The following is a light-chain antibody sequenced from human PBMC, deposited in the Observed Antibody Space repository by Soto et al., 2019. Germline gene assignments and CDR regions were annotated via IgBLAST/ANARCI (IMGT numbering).Light chain of an antibody. J-gene: IGKJ1*01. CDR2: AAS. CDR1: QTIVTY. Sequence: IQMTQSPSSLSASVGDRVTITCRASQTIVTYLNWYQQKPGNAPKLLIYAASNLQNGVPSRFSGSGSGTDFTLTISSLQPEDFATYFCQQTSSNPRTFGQGTKVDI. CDR3: QQTSSNPRT. V-gene: IGKV1-39*01.